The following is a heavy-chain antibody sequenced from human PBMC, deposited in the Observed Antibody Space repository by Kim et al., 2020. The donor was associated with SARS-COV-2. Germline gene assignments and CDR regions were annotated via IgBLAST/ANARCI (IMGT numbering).Heavy chain of an antibody. J-gene: IGHJ6*02. CDR2: IWYDGSNK. D-gene: IGHD6-13*01. CDR1: GFTFSSYG. CDR3: CGGTTCIAAAGTVHYYYYGMDF. Sequence: GGSLRLSCAASGFTFSSYGMNWVRQAPGKGLEWVADIWYDGSNKYYADSVKGRFTISRDNSKNTLYLQMNSLRAEDTAVYYCCGGTTCIAAAGTVHYYYYGMDFWGQGTTVTVSS. V-gene: IGHV3-33*01.